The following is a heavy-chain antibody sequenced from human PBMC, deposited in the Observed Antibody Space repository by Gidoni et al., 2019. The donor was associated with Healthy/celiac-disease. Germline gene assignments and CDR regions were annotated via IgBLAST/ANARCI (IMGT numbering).Heavy chain of an antibody. CDR2: ISGSGGST. CDR3: AKDFVPYYDILTGPPRGFDY. V-gene: IGHV3-23*01. J-gene: IGHJ4*02. Sequence: EVQLLESGGGLVQPGGSLRLSCAASGFTFSSYALSWVRQAPGKGLGCVSAISGSGGSTYYADSVKGRFTISRDNSKNTLYLQMNSLRAEDTAVYYCAKDFVPYYDILTGPPRGFDYWGQGTLVTVSS. D-gene: IGHD3-9*01. CDR1: GFTFSSYA.